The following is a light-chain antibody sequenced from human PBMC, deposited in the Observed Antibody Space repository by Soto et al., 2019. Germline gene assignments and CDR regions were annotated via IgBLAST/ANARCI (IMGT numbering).Light chain of an antibody. V-gene: IGKV3-20*01. CDR2: DAS. Sequence: EIVLTQSPSTLSLSPGERATLSCRSSQSVSSYLAWYQQKPGQAPRLLIYDASNRATGIPARFSGSGSGTDFTLTISRLEPEDSAVYHCQQYGSSPTTFGQGTKVDIK. CDR3: QQYGSSPTT. CDR1: QSVSSY. J-gene: IGKJ1*01.